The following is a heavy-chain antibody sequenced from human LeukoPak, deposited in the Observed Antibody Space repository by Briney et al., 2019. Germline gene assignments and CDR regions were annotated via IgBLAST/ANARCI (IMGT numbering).Heavy chain of an antibody. J-gene: IGHJ4*02. CDR2: IYPGDSDT. CDR3: ASNDILTDYYIDY. Sequence: GESPQTSCKGSAYSFTSYWIGWVRLIQPTGLGLMGIIYPGDSDTRYTPSFKGQVTISADQPISTAYLQCSSLKASDTAMYYCASNDILTDYYIDYWGEGTVVTVPS. V-gene: IGHV5-51*04. D-gene: IGHD3-9*01. CDR1: AYSFTSYW.